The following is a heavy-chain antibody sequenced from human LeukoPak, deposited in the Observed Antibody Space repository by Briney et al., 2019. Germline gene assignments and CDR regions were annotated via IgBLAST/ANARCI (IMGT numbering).Heavy chain of an antibody. CDR3: ARKWSSRDWFDP. D-gene: IGHD2-8*01. CDR2: INPRGDAT. Sequence: ASVTVSCKTSGYIFTTYSIHWVRQAPGQGLEWMGVINPRGDATIYAQKFEDRVTMTSDTSTTTVYMELSSLTSEDTGLYYCARKWSSRDWFDPWGQGTLVTVSS. V-gene: IGHV1-46*01. J-gene: IGHJ5*02. CDR1: GYIFTTYS.